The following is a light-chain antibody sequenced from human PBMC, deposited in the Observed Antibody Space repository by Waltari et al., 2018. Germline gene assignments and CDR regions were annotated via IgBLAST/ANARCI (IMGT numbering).Light chain of an antibody. V-gene: IGKV3-15*01. J-gene: IGKJ2*02. CDR2: GAS. CDR3: QLYNTWPPST. Sequence: EIVMTQSPAALSVSPGERATLSCRASKSVSNNLAWYQHKPGQPPRLLTSGASTRATGVPARFRGSGSGTEFTLTISSLQSEDSAIYFCQLYNTWPPSTFGQGTKLEIK. CDR1: KSVSNN.